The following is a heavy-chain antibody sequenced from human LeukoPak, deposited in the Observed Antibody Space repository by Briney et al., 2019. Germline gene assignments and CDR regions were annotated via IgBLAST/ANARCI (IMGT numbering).Heavy chain of an antibody. Sequence: ASVKVSCKPSGGTFSSNAISWVRQAPGQGLEWMGRIIPISGMTNYAQKFQGRVTVTADKSTNTAYMELSSLRSDDTAVYYCARTPQYPNTYYFDYWGQGTLVTVSS. J-gene: IGHJ4*02. CDR3: ARTPQYPNTYYFDY. CDR2: IIPISGMT. D-gene: IGHD4-11*01. CDR1: GGTFSSNA. V-gene: IGHV1-69*04.